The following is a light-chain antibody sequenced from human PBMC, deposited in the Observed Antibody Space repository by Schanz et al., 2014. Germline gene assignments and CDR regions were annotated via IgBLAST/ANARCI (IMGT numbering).Light chain of an antibody. V-gene: IGKV1-27*01. CDR2: AAS. CDR3: QNYNTDSVT. CDR1: QDISNY. J-gene: IGKJ5*01. Sequence: DIGMTQSPSSLSASVGDRVTIACRASQDISNYLAWYQQKPGKVPKLLIFAASTLQSGVPSRFSGSGSGTDFTLTISSLQPADVATYYCQNYNTDSVTFGQGTRLEIK.